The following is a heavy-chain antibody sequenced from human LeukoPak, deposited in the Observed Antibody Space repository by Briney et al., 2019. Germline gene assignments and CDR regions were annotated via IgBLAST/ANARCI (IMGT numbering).Heavy chain of an antibody. J-gene: IGHJ4*02. CDR2: IIPIFGTA. V-gene: IGHV1-69*05. Sequence: SVKVSCKASGGTFSSYAISWVRQAPGQGLEWMGGIIPIFGTANYAQKFQGRVTITTDESTSTAYMELSSLRSEDTAVYYCARARGGEATAFDYWGQGTLSPSPQ. D-gene: IGHD5-12*01. CDR1: GGTFSSYA. CDR3: ARARGGEATAFDY.